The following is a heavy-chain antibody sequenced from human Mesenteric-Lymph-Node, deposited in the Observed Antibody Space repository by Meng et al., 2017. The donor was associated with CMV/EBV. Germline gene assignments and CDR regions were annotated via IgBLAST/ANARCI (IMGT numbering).Heavy chain of an antibody. CDR3: ARDAYSSHY. V-gene: IGHV3-21*01. D-gene: IGHD4-11*01. CDR1: GFTFSSYS. Sequence: GESLKISCAASGFTFSSYSMNWVRQAPGKGLEWLSSISTSGNYIYYADSVKGRFTMSRDNAKNSLYLQMNSLRADDTAVYYCARDAYSSHYWGQGTLVTVSS. CDR2: ISTSGNYI. J-gene: IGHJ4*02.